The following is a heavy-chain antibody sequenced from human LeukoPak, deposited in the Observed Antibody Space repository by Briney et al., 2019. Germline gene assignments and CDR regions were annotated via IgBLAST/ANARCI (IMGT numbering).Heavy chain of an antibody. D-gene: IGHD3-10*01. CDR3: ARFIVVRGRAFDI. V-gene: IGHV4-39*07. CDR1: GGSISSSSYY. CDR2: IYYSGST. Sequence: SETLSLTCTVSGGSISSSSYYWGWIRQPPGKGLEWIGSIYYSGSTNYNPSLKSRVTISVDTSKNQFSLKLSSVTAADTAVYYCARFIVVRGRAFDIWGQGTMVTVSS. J-gene: IGHJ3*02.